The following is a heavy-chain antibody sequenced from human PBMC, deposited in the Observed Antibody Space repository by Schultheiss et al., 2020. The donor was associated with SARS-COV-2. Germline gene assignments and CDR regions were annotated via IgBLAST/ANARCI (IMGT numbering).Heavy chain of an antibody. Sequence: GGSLRLSCAASGFTFSDYYMTWIRQAPGKGLEWISYISSSGSTIYYADSVKGRFTISRDNSKNTLYLQMNSLRAEDTAVYYCAKAGVGASDYWGQGTLVTVSS. CDR1: GFTFSDYY. CDR3: AKAGVGASDY. J-gene: IGHJ4*02. CDR2: ISSSGSTI. V-gene: IGHV3-11*04. D-gene: IGHD1-26*01.